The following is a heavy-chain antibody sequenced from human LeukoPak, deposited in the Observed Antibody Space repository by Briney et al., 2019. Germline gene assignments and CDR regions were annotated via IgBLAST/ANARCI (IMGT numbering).Heavy chain of an antibody. D-gene: IGHD3-10*01. CDR1: GLSFSTYG. V-gene: IGHV3-33*06. CDR3: AKGTYFGELLIDY. J-gene: IGHJ4*02. CDR2: IWYDGGNK. Sequence: PGGSLRLSCAASGLSFSTYGMHWVRQAPGKGLEWVAVIWYDGGNKYYADSLKGRFTISRDNSKSTLYLQMNSLRADDTAVYYCAKGTYFGELLIDYWGQGTLVTVSS.